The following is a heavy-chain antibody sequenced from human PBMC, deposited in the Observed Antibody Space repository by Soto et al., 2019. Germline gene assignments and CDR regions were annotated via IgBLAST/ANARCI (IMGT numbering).Heavy chain of an antibody. J-gene: IGHJ4*02. D-gene: IGHD3-22*01. CDR1: GFTFSSYG. CDR2: ISYDGSNK. V-gene: IGHV3-30-3*01. Sequence: GGSLRRSWAASGFTFSSYGMHWVRQAPGKGLEWVAVISYDGSNKYYADSVKGRFTISRDNSKNTLYLQMNSLRAEDTAMYYCARDWGYYDSSGYIGDYWGQGTLVTVAS. CDR3: ARDWGYYDSSGYIGDY.